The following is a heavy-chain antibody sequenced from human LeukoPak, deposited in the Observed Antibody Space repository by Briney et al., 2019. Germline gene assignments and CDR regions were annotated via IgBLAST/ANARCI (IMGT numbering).Heavy chain of an antibody. Sequence: GGSLRLSCAASGFTFDDYGMSWVRQAPGKGLEWVSGINWVGGSTCYAYSVKGPFTFSRDNASTSLYLQMNSLRAEDTALYYCARDYYDISGPHDAFDIWGQGTMVTVSS. CDR1: GFTFDDYG. D-gene: IGHD3-22*01. V-gene: IGHV3-20*04. J-gene: IGHJ3*02. CDR3: ARDYYDISGPHDAFDI. CDR2: INWVGGST.